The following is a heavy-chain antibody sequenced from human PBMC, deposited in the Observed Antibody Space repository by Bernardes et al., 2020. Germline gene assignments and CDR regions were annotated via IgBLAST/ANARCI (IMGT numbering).Heavy chain of an antibody. Sequence: GGSLRLSCAASGFTVSSNYMSWVRQAPGKGLEWVSVIYSGGSTYYADSGKGRFTISRDNYKNTLYLQMNSMRAEDTAVYYCARVGYSSGFDYFDYWGQGTLVTGSS. CDR1: GFTVSSNY. V-gene: IGHV3-53*01. D-gene: IGHD6-19*01. CDR3: ARVGYSSGFDYFDY. CDR2: IYSGGST. J-gene: IGHJ4*02.